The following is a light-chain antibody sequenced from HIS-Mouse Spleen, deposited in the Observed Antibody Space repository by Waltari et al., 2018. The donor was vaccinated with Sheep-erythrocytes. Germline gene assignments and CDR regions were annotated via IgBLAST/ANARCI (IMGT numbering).Light chain of an antibody. CDR1: SSDVGGYNY. CDR3: CSYAGSYNHV. Sequence: QSALTQPRSVSGSPGQSVTISCTGTSSDVGGYNYVSWYQQHPGKAPNLMIYDVSKRPSSVPDRFSGSKSGNTASLTISGLQADDEADYYCCSYAGSYNHVFATGTKVTVL. CDR2: DVS. V-gene: IGLV2-11*01. J-gene: IGLJ1*01.